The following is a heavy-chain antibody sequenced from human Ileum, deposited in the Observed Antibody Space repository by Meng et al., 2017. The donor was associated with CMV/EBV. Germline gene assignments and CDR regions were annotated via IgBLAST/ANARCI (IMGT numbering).Heavy chain of an antibody. Sequence: PLQESCPTLVKPTQTLTLTCTVAGFSLTTSGVGVGWIRQPPGKALEWLALIYWDNTKHYSPSLNSRLSITRDTSKNQVVLTMTTMDPVDTATYYCAHKAPADGIFDSWGQGALVTVSS. CDR1: GFSLTTSGVG. CDR3: AHKAPADGIFDS. CDR2: IYWDNTK. D-gene: IGHD6-13*01. V-gene: IGHV2-5*02. J-gene: IGHJ4*02.